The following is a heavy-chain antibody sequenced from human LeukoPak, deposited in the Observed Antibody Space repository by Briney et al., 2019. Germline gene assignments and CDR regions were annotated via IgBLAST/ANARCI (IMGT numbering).Heavy chain of an antibody. Sequence: RASETLSLTCTVSGGSISSYYWSWIRQPPGKGLEWIGYIYYSGSTNYNPSLKSRVTISVDTSKNQFSLKLSSVTAADTAVYYCAREGSEAFDIWGQGTMVTVSS. CDR3: AREGSEAFDI. D-gene: IGHD3-10*01. V-gene: IGHV4-59*01. CDR1: GGSISSYY. CDR2: IYYSGST. J-gene: IGHJ3*02.